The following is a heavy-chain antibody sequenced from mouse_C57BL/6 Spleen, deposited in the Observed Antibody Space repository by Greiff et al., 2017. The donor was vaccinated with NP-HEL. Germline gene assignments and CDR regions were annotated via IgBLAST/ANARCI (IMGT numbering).Heavy chain of an antibody. CDR2: IRNKANGYTT. CDR3: ARYRVTTGMDY. V-gene: IGHV7-3*01. Sequence: DVRLVESGGGLVQPGGSLSLSCAASGFTFTDYYMSWVRQPPGKALEWLGFIRNKANGYTTEYSASVKGRFTISRDNSQSILYLQMNALRAEDSATYDCARYRVTTGMDYWGQGTSGTVSS. J-gene: IGHJ4*01. CDR1: GFTFTDYY. D-gene: IGHD1-1*01.